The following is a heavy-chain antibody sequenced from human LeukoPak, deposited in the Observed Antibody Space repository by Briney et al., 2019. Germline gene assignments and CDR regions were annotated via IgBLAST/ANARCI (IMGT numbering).Heavy chain of an antibody. D-gene: IGHD6-13*01. V-gene: IGHV4-61*01. CDR1: GGSISSGSYY. Sequence: SETLSLTCTVSGGSISSGSYYWSWIRQPPGKGLEWIGYIYYSGSTNYNPSLKSRVTISVDTSKNQFSLKLSSVTAADTAVYYCASISSSSWYRAFDIWGQGTMVTVSS. J-gene: IGHJ3*02. CDR2: IYYSGST. CDR3: ASISSSSWYRAFDI.